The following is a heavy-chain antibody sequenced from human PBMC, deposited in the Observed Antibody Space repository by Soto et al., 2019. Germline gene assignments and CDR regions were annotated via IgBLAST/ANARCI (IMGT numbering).Heavy chain of an antibody. V-gene: IGHV5-51*01. D-gene: IGHD3-9*01. J-gene: IGHJ1*01. CDR2: IYPGDSDT. CDR3: ARLSYYDILNRYYFPQYLQH. CDR1: GYSFTSYW. Sequence: GESLKISCKGSGYSFTSYWIGWVRQMPRKGLEWMGIIYPGDSDTRYSPSFQGQVTISADKSISTAYLQWSSLKASDTAMYYCARLSYYDILNRYYFPQYLQHWGQGTLVTVSS.